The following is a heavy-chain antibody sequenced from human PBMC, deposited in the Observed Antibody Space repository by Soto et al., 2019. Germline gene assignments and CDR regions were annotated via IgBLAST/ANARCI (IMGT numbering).Heavy chain of an antibody. V-gene: IGHV1-69*12. D-gene: IGHD4-17*01. Sequence: QVQLVQSGAEVKKPGSSVKVSCKASGGTFSSYAISWVRQAPGQGLEWMGGLFPIFGTANYAQKFQGRVTITAVESTSTAYMALSSLRSDNTAVYYCARDSIRRSDYYYGMDVWGQGTTVTVSS. CDR1: GGTFSSYA. CDR3: ARDSIRRSDYYYGMDV. CDR2: LFPIFGTA. J-gene: IGHJ6*02.